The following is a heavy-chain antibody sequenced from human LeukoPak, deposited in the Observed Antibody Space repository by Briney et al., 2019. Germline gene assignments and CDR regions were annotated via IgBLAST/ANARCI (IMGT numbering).Heavy chain of an antibody. D-gene: IGHD5-24*01. CDR1: GLTFGDYA. J-gene: IGHJ4*02. Sequence: GGSLTLPCTASGLTFGDYAMSGVRQAPGKGLEGVGFIRSKAYGGTTEYAASVKGRFTMSRDDSKSIAYLQMNSLKTEDTAVYYCTRDRGYNNDYWGQGTLVTVSS. CDR2: IRSKAYGGTT. V-gene: IGHV3-49*04. CDR3: TRDRGYNNDY.